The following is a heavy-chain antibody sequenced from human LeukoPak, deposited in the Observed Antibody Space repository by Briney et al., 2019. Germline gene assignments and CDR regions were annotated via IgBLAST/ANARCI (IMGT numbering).Heavy chain of an antibody. Sequence: SETLSLTCAVYGGSFSGYYWSWIRQPPGKGLEWIGEINHSGSTNCNPSLKSRVTISVDTSKNQFSLKLSSVTAADTAVYYCARTGYCSSTSCSQYNWFDPWGQGTLVTVSS. V-gene: IGHV4-34*01. D-gene: IGHD2-2*01. J-gene: IGHJ5*02. CDR1: GGSFSGYY. CDR3: ARTGYCSSTSCSQYNWFDP. CDR2: INHSGST.